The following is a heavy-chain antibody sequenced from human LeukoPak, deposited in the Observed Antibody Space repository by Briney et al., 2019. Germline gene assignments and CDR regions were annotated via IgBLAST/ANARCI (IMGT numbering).Heavy chain of an antibody. CDR1: GFTFSSYE. J-gene: IGHJ4*02. D-gene: IGHD2-2*01. CDR2: ISSSGSTI. V-gene: IGHV3-48*03. Sequence: GGSLRLSCAASGFTFSSYEMNWVRQAPGKGLEWVSYISSSGSTIYYADSVKGRFTISRDNARNSLYLKMNSLRAEDTAVYYCARSLLYCSSSSCVFDYWGQGTLVTVSS. CDR3: ARSLLYCSSSSCVFDY.